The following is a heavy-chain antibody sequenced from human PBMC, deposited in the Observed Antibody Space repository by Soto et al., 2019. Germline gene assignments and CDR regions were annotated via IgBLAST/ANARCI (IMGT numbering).Heavy chain of an antibody. CDR2: IIPIPSTT. J-gene: IGHJ4*02. D-gene: IGHD2-8*02. V-gene: IGHV1-69*06. CDR3: ARWGGLSCSGAVCFKKPFDY. Sequence: QVQLVQSGAEVKRPESSMKVACKPSGGTFHNYPINWVRQAPGQGLEWMGAIIPIPSTTKYPQQCQGRVTITADNSTSTVYMDLSSLKSEDTAVYYCARWGGLSCSGAVCFKKPFDYWGQGTLVTVSS. CDR1: GGTFHNYP.